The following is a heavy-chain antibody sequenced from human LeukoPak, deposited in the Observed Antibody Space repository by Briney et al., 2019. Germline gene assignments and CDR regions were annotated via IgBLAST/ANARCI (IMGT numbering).Heavy chain of an antibody. CDR2: ISSSSSYI. J-gene: IGHJ5*02. Sequence: PVGSLRLSCAASGFTFSSYSMNWVREAPGKGLEWVSSISSSSSYIYYADSVKGRFTISRDNAKNSLYLQMNSLRAEDTAVYYCARDRKYCGGDCYSDQYNWFDPWGQGTLVTVSS. CDR3: ARDRKYCGGDCYSDQYNWFDP. CDR1: GFTFSSYS. D-gene: IGHD2-21*01. V-gene: IGHV3-21*01.